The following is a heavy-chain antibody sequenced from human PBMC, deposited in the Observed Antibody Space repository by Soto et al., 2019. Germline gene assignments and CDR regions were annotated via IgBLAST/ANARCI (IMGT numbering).Heavy chain of an antibody. CDR2: ISYDGSNK. CDR1: GFTFSSYG. CDR3: AKEERVTIFGVVTRYFDY. Sequence: PGGSLRLSCAAPGFTFSSYGMHWVRQAPGKGLEGVAVISYDGSNKYYADSVKGRFTISRDNSKNTLYLQMNSLRAEDTAVYYCAKEERVTIFGVVTRYFDYWGQGTLVTVSS. D-gene: IGHD3-3*01. J-gene: IGHJ4*02. V-gene: IGHV3-30*18.